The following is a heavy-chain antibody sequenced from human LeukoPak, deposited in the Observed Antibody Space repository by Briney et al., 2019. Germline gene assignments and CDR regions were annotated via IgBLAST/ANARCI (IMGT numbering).Heavy chain of an antibody. J-gene: IGHJ4*02. CDR3: APEARYSGYDSGY. CDR2: IIPIFGTA. Sequence: SVKVSCKASGGTFSSYAISWVRQAPGQGLEWMGGIIPIFGTANYAQKFQGRVTITADESTSTAYMELSSLRAEDTAVYYCAPEARYSGYDSGYWGQGTLVTVSS. CDR1: GGTFSSYA. V-gene: IGHV1-69*01. D-gene: IGHD5-12*01.